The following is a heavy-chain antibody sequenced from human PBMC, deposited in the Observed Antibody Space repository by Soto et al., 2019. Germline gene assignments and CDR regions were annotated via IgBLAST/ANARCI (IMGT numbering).Heavy chain of an antibody. V-gene: IGHV3-33*01. Sequence: QVQLVESGGRVVQPGTSLTLSCAASGFDFSNFVMHWVRQAPGKGLECVAVIWHDASHEYYGDSVQGRFTICRDNSKHLLYQQMNSLRAEDTAVYYCAREGGDEWIDYYYYGMDVWGHGTTVTVSS. D-gene: IGHD2-21*02. CDR1: GFDFSNFV. CDR3: AREGGDEWIDYYYYGMDV. J-gene: IGHJ6*02. CDR2: IWHDASHE.